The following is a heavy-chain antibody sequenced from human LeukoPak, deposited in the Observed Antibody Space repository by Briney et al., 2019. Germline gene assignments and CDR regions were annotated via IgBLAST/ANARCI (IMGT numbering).Heavy chain of an antibody. J-gene: IGHJ4*02. CDR1: GFTFSSYS. V-gene: IGHV3-21*01. CDR2: ISSSSSYI. CDR3: AREGYDSPLSFDY. Sequence: GGSLRLSCAASGFTFSSYSMNWVRQAPGKGLEWVSSISSSSSYIYYADSVKGRFTISRDNAKNSLYLQMNSLRAEDTAVYYCAREGYDSPLSFDYWGQGTLVTVSS. D-gene: IGHD3-22*01.